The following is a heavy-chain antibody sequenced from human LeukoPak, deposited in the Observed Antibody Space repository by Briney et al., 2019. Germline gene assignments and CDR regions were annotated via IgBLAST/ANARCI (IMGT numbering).Heavy chain of an antibody. CDR1: GGSISSSNW. Sequence: SETLSLTCAVSGGSISSSNWWSWVRQPPGKGLEWIGEIYHSGSTNYNPSLKSRVTISVDKSKNQFSLKLSSVTAADTAVYYCARVRGGYGDYATFDYWGQGTLVTVSS. D-gene: IGHD4-17*01. CDR3: ARVRGGYGDYATFDY. V-gene: IGHV4-4*02. J-gene: IGHJ4*02. CDR2: IYHSGST.